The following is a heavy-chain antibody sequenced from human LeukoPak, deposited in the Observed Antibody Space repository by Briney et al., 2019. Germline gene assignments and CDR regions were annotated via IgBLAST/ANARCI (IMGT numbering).Heavy chain of an antibody. CDR2: INSDGSST. CDR3: AREVDAAMGIDAFDI. V-gene: IGHV3-74*01. Sequence: SGGSLRLSCAASGFTFSSYWMHWVRQAPGKGLVWVSRINSDGSSTSYADSVKGRFTISRDNAKSTPFLQMNSLRAEDTAVYYCAREVDAAMGIDAFDIWGQGTMVTVSS. D-gene: IGHD5-18*01. J-gene: IGHJ3*02. CDR1: GFTFSSYW.